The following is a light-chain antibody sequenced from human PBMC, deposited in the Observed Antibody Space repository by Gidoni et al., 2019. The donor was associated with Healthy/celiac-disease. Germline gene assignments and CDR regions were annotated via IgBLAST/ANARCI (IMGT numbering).Light chain of an antibody. CDR2: DAS. Sequence: DIQMTQSPSTLSASVGDRVTITCRPSQSISSWLAWYQQKPGKAPKLLIDDASSLESRVPSRFSGRGCGTEFTLTISSLQHDDFVTYYCQQYNSYPWTFGQGTKVEIK. CDR3: QQYNSYPWT. V-gene: IGKV1-5*01. J-gene: IGKJ1*01. CDR1: QSISSW.